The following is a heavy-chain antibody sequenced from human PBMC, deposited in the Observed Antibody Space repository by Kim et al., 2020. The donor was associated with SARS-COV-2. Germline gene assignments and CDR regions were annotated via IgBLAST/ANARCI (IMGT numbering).Heavy chain of an antibody. Sequence: GGSLRLSCAASGFTFSSYWMSWVRQAPGKGLEWVANIKQDGSEKYYVDSVKGRFTISRDNAKNSLYLQMNSLRAEDTAVYYCARERYYDYVWGSYRPRFDPWGQGTLVTVSS. V-gene: IGHV3-7*03. J-gene: IGHJ5*02. CDR2: IKQDGSEK. CDR3: ARERYYDYVWGSYRPRFDP. CDR1: GFTFSSYW. D-gene: IGHD3-16*02.